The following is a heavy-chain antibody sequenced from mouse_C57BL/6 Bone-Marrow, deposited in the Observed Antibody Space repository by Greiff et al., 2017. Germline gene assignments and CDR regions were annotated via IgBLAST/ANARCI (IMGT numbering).Heavy chain of an antibody. CDR2: ISYDGSN. CDR3: ARGGKGYFDV. CDR1: GYSITSGYY. J-gene: IGHJ1*03. V-gene: IGHV3-6*01. Sequence: EVKVEESGPGLVKPSQSLSLTCSVTGYSITSGYYWNWIRQFPGNKLEWMGYISYDGSNNYNPSLKNRISITRDTSKNQFFLKLNSVTTEDTATYYCARGGKGYFDVWGTGTTVTVSS. D-gene: IGHD1-3*01.